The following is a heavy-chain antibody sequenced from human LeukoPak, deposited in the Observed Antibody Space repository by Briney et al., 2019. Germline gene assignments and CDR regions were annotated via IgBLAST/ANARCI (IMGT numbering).Heavy chain of an antibody. CDR1: GFTFSSYA. CDR3: AKAVTIFGVVTD. CDR2: ISGSGGST. Sequence: GGSLRLSCAASGFTFSSYAMSWVRQAPGKGLEWVSAISGSGGSTYYADSVKGRFTISRDNSKNTLYLQMNSLRAEDTAVNYCAKAVTIFGVVTDWGQGTLVTVSS. J-gene: IGHJ4*02. V-gene: IGHV3-23*01. D-gene: IGHD3-3*01.